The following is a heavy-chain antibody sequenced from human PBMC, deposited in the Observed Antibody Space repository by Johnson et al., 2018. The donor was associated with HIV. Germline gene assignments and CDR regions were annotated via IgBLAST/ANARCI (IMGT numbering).Heavy chain of an antibody. CDR3: ARRGLGDAFDI. V-gene: IGHV3-33*01. D-gene: IGHD3-10*01. J-gene: IGHJ3*02. CDR1: GFTFNNYG. CDR2: IWFDGSNK. Sequence: QVQLVESGGGVVQPGRSLRLSCAASGFTFNNYGMHWVRQAPGKGLEWVAVIWFDGSNKHYADSVKGRFTISRDNAKNSLYLQMNSLRAEDTAVYYCARRGLGDAFDIWGQGTMVTVSS.